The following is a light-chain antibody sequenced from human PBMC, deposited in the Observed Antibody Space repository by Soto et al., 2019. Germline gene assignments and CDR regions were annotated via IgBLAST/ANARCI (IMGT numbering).Light chain of an antibody. J-gene: IGLJ2*01. V-gene: IGLV7-46*01. Sequence: QAVVTQEPSLTVSPGGTVTLTCGSSTGAVTSGHFPYWFQQKPGQAPRTLINHTSNKHSWTPARFSGSLLGDKAALTLSGAQPEDEADYYCLLSYSGARPLFGGGTKLTVL. CDR2: HTS. CDR1: TGAVTSGHF. CDR3: LLSYSGARPL.